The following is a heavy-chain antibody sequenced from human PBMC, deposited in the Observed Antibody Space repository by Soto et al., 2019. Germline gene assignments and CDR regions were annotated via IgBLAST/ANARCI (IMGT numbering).Heavy chain of an antibody. J-gene: IGHJ6*02. Sequence: QVQLQESGPGLVKPSQTLSLTCTVSGGSISSGGYYWSWIRQHPGKGLEWIGYIYYSESTYYNPSIKSRVTISVDTSKNQFSLKLSSVTAADTAVYYCARVCGGDCHYGMDVWGQGTTVTVSS. CDR2: IYYSEST. CDR3: ARVCGGDCHYGMDV. D-gene: IGHD2-21*02. CDR1: GGSISSGGYY. V-gene: IGHV4-31*03.